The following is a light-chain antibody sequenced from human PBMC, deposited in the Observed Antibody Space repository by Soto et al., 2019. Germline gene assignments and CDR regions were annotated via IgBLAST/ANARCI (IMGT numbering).Light chain of an antibody. V-gene: IGKV3-15*01. CDR1: QSVSSN. Sequence: EIVMTQSPATLSVSPGERATLSCRASQSVSSNLAWYQQKPGQAPRLLIYGASTRATVIPARFSGSGSVTEFTLTISRLQSEDFAFYYCQQYNNWPWTFGQGTKVEIK. CDR2: GAS. CDR3: QQYNNWPWT. J-gene: IGKJ1*01.